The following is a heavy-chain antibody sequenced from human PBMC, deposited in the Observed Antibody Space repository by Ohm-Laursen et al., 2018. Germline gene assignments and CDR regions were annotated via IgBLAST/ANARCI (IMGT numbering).Heavy chain of an antibody. CDR2: IYHSGTT. Sequence: PSQTQSLTCAVSGYSISSGYYWGWIRQPPGKGLEWIGSIYHSGTTYYNPSLKSRVTISVDTSKNQFSLKLTSVTAADTAVYYCARAVLAWGQGILVTVSS. J-gene: IGHJ4*02. CDR1: GYSISSGYY. V-gene: IGHV4-38-2*01. CDR3: ARAVLA. D-gene: IGHD5-12*01.